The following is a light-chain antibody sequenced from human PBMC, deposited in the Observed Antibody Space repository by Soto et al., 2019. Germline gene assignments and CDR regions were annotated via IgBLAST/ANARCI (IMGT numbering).Light chain of an antibody. J-gene: IGKJ1*01. Sequence: DIQMTQSPSTLSGSVGDRVTITCRASQTISSWLAWYQQKPGKAPKHLIYKASTLKSGVPSRFSGSGSVTEFTLTISSLQPDDFATYYCQHYNSYSEAFGQGTKVELK. CDR2: KAS. CDR1: QTISSW. V-gene: IGKV1-5*03. CDR3: QHYNSYSEA.